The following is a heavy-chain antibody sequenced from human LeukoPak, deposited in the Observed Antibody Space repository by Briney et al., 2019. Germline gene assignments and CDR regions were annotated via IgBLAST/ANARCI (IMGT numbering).Heavy chain of an antibody. V-gene: IGHV1-2*06. CDR3: ARGYYDFWSGYYTVGYYYYMDV. CDR2: INPNSGGT. Sequence: ASVKVSCKASGYTFTGYYMHWVRQAPGQGLEWMGRINPNSGGTNYAQKFQGRVTMTRDTSISTAYMELSRLRSDDTAVYYCARGYYDFWSGYYTVGYYYYMDVWGKGTTVTVSS. CDR1: GYTFTGYY. D-gene: IGHD3-3*01. J-gene: IGHJ6*03.